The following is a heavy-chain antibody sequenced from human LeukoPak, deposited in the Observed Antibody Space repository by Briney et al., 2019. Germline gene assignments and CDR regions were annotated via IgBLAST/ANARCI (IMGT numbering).Heavy chain of an antibody. CDR2: IDTNTGAT. V-gene: IGHV1-2*02. Sequence: ASVKVSCKASGYTFTAYYIHWVRQAPGEGLEWMGWIDTNTGATKYAQKFQGRVTITRDTSTGTAYMELSSLISGDTALYYCASEAFCAGGSCNVQRVASWGPGTLVTVSS. CDR1: GYTFTAYY. CDR3: ASEAFCAGGSCNVQRVAS. D-gene: IGHD2-8*02. J-gene: IGHJ4*02.